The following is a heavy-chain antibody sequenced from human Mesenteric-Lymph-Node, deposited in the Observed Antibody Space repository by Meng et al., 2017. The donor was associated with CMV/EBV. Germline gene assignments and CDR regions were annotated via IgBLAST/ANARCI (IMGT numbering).Heavy chain of an antibody. CDR1: GFTFGDYA. J-gene: IGHJ4*02. V-gene: IGHV3-72*01. CDR2: IRKNANSYST. CDR3: ARVRVTYVDY. D-gene: IGHD2-21*02. Sequence: GESLKISCTASGFTFGDYAMSWVRQAPGKGLEWVGRIRKNANSYSTEYATSVKGRFTISRDDSKNSLYLQMNSLKTEDTAVYYCARVRVTYVDYWGQGTLVTVSS.